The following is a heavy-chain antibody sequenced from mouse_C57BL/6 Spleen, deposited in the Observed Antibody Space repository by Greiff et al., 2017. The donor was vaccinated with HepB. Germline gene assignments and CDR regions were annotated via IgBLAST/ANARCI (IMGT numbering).Heavy chain of an antibody. J-gene: IGHJ2*01. Sequence: EVQLQQSGAELVRPGASVKLSCTASGFNIKDYYMHWVKQRPEQGLEWIGRIDPEDGDTEYAPKFQGKATMTADTSSNTAYLQLSSLTSEDTAVYYCTTEIITTVVVDYWGQGTTLTVSS. CDR3: TTEIITTVVVDY. CDR2: IDPEDGDT. D-gene: IGHD1-1*01. CDR1: GFNIKDYY. V-gene: IGHV14-1*01.